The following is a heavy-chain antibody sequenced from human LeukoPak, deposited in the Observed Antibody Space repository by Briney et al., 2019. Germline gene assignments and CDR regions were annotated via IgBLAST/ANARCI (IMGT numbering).Heavy chain of an antibody. Sequence: SETLSLTCGVSGFSISSDYSWAWIRQPPGKGLEWIGSIHHSGSTLYNSSLVSRVTISLDASKNQFSLLLTSATAADTAVYYCAMNGFRNFDWLDPWGQGTLVTVSS. CDR1: GFSISSDYS. CDR3: AMNGFRNFDWLDP. J-gene: IGHJ5*02. CDR2: IHHSGST. D-gene: IGHD3-3*02. V-gene: IGHV4-38-2*01.